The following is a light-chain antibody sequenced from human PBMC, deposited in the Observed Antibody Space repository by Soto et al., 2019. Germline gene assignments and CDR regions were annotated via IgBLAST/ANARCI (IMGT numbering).Light chain of an antibody. Sequence: DIQMTQSPSTLSASVGDRVTITCRASQSISSWLAWYQQKPGKAPKLLIYDASSLESGAASRFRGSGSGTEFTLTIRSLQPDDFATYYCHQYKSDYPACTFGQGTKVEIK. CDR3: HQYKSDYPACT. CDR1: QSISSW. J-gene: IGKJ1*01. V-gene: IGKV1-5*01. CDR2: DAS.